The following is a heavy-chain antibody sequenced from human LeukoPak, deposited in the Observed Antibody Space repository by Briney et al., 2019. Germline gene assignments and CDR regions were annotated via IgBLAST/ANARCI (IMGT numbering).Heavy chain of an antibody. CDR3: AKDGRSLEYGSGSYDWFDP. V-gene: IGHV3-23*01. D-gene: IGHD3-10*01. CDR1: GFTFSSYA. CDR2: ISGSGGST. Sequence: GGSLRLSCAASGFTFSSYAMSWVRQAPGKGLEWVSAISGSGGSTYYADSVKGRFTISRDNSKNTLYLQMNSLRAEDTAVYYCAKDGRSLEYGSGSYDWFDPRGQGTLVTVSS. J-gene: IGHJ5*02.